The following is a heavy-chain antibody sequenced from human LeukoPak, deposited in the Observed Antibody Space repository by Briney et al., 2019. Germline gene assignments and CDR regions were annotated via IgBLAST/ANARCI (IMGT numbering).Heavy chain of an antibody. J-gene: IGHJ4*02. CDR3: ARPYSSSWTRRYYFDY. CDR2: INHSGST. CDR1: GGSFSGYY. V-gene: IGHV4-34*01. D-gene: IGHD6-13*01. Sequence: TETLSLTCAVYGGSFSGYYWSWIRQPPGKGLEWIGEINHSGSTNYNPSLKSRVTISVDTSKNQFSLKLSSVTAADTAVYYCARPYSSSWTRRYYFDYWGQGTLVTVCS.